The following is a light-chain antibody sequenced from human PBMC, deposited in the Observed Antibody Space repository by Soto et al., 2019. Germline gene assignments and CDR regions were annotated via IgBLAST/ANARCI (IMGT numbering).Light chain of an antibody. V-gene: IGLV1-40*01. CDR3: QSYDSSLSGHVV. CDR1: SSNIGAGYD. Sequence: QLVLTQPPSVSGAPGQRVTISCTGSSSNIGAGYDVHWYQQLPGTAPNLLIYGNSNRPSGVPDRFSGSKSGTSASLAITGLQAEDEAHYYCQSYDSSLSGHVVFGGGTKLTVL. J-gene: IGLJ2*01. CDR2: GNS.